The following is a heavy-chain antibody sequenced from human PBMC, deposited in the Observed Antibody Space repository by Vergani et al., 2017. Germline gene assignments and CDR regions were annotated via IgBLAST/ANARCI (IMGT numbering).Heavy chain of an antibody. J-gene: IGHJ5*02. CDR2: IYYFGSS. CDR1: GYSISSGYY. V-gene: IGHV4-38-2*02. D-gene: IGHD3-10*01. Sequence: QVQLQASGPRLVRPSETLSLTCTVSGYSISSGYYWGWVRQPPGKGLEWIATIYYFGSSYFNPSLESRVRISIDKSENQFSLNLTSVTAADTAVYYCARIYRWYGELSTDPWGQGTLVTVSS. CDR3: ARIYRWYGELSTDP.